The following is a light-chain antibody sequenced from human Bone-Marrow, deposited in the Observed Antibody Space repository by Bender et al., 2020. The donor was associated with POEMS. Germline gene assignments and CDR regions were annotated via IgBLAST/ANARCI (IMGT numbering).Light chain of an antibody. CDR3: CSYAGLRTWV. CDR1: SSNIGAGYD. Sequence: QSVLTQPPSVSGAPGQRVSIPCTGSSSNIGAGYDVNWYQLLPGTAPKLLIYANDERPSGVPDRFSGSKSGTSASLAITGLQAEDEADYFCCSYAGLRTWVFGGGTKLTVL. CDR2: AND. V-gene: IGLV1-40*01. J-gene: IGLJ3*02.